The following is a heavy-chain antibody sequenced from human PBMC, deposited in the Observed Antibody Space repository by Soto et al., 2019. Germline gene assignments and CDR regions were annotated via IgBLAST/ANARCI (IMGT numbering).Heavy chain of an antibody. Sequence: QVQLVQSGAEVKKPGSSVKVSCKASGGTFSSYTISWVRQAPGQGLEWMGRIIPILGIANYAQKFQGRVTITADKSTSTAYMGLSSLRSEDTAVYYCARGSSSTSFDYYYYMDVWGKGTTVTVSS. D-gene: IGHD2-2*01. CDR1: GGTFSSYT. V-gene: IGHV1-69*02. CDR2: IIPILGIA. J-gene: IGHJ6*03. CDR3: ARGSSSTSFDYYYYMDV.